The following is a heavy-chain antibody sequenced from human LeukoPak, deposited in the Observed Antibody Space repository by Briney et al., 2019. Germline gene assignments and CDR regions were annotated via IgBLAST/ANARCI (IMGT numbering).Heavy chain of an antibody. Sequence: GESLKISCKASGYSFTSYWIGWVRQMPGKGLGWMGIIYPGDSDTRYSPSFQGQVTISADKSISTSYLQWSSLKASDTAMYYCARLEDGLGYCSSTSCYTLVYWGQGTLVTVSS. V-gene: IGHV5-51*01. D-gene: IGHD2-2*02. CDR3: ARLEDGLGYCSSTSCYTLVY. CDR2: IYPGDSDT. CDR1: GYSFTSYW. J-gene: IGHJ4*02.